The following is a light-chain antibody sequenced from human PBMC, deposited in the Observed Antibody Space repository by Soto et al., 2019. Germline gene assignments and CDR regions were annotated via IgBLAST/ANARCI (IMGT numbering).Light chain of an antibody. V-gene: IGLV1-44*01. CDR1: SSNIGSNT. Sequence: QSVLTQPPSASGTPGQRVTISCSGSSSNIGSNTVNWYQQLPGTAPKLLIYSNNQRPSGGPDRFSGSKSGTSASLAISGLQSEDEAAYYCAAWDDSLNGVVFGGGTKLTVL. CDR2: SNN. CDR3: AAWDDSLNGVV. J-gene: IGLJ2*01.